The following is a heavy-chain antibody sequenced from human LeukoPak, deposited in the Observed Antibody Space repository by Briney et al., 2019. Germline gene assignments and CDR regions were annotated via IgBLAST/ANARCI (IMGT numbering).Heavy chain of an antibody. CDR1: GFTFSRYA. J-gene: IGHJ4*02. CDR3: ARRGIVVVMWDY. D-gene: IGHD3-22*01. CDR2: ISYDGSNK. Sequence: TGGSLRLSCADSGFTFSRYAMHWVRQAPGKGLEWVAVISYDGSNKYYADSVKGRFTISRDNSKNTLYLQMNSLRAEDTAVYYCARRGIVVVMWDYWGQGTLVTVSS. V-gene: IGHV3-30*04.